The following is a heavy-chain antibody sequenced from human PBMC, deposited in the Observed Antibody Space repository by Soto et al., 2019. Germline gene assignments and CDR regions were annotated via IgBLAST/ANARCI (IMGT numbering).Heavy chain of an antibody. D-gene: IGHD4-4*01. Sequence: TGEPLKNSYKGSGYSFTSYWISWVRQMPGKGLEWMGRIDPSDSYTNYSPSFQGHVTISADKSISTAYLQWSSLKASDTAMYYCARQDYSNFPLDYWGQGTLVTVSS. V-gene: IGHV5-10-1*01. CDR3: ARQDYSNFPLDY. CDR2: IDPSDSYT. CDR1: GYSFTSYW. J-gene: IGHJ4*02.